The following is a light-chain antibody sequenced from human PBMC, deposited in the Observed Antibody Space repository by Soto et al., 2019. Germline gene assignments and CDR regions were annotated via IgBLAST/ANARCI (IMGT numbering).Light chain of an antibody. CDR1: QGVSSSY. CDR2: GAS. J-gene: IGKJ3*01. Sequence: EIVLTQSPGTLSLSPGEGATLSCRAGQGVSSSYLAWYKHKPGQAPRLLIYGASSRASGIPDRFSGSGSGTDFTLTINRLEHEDFAVYYCQQYGASVTFGPGTKVDIK. V-gene: IGKV3-20*01. CDR3: QQYGASVT.